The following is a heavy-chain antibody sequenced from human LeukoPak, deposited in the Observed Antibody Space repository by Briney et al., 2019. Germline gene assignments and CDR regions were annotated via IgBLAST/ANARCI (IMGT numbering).Heavy chain of an antibody. V-gene: IGHV3-30*02. D-gene: IGHD3-10*01. CDR2: IRYDGSNK. CDR1: GFTFSSYG. J-gene: IGHJ5*02. CDR3: AKGPKYYYGSGSPNWFDP. Sequence: GGSLRLSCAASGFTFSSYGMHWVRQAPGKGLEWVAFIRYDGSNKYYADSVKGRFTISKDNSKNTLYLQMNSLRAEDTAVYYCAKGPKYYYGSGSPNWFDPWGQGTLVTVSS.